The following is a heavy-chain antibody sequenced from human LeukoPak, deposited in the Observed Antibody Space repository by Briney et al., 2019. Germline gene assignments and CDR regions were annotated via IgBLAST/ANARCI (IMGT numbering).Heavy chain of an antibody. CDR2: IYYSGST. D-gene: IGHD2/OR15-2a*01. Sequence: SQTLSLTCAVSGGSISSGGYSWSWIRQPPGKGLEWIGYIYYSGSTYYNPSLKSRVTISVDTSKNQFSLKLSSVTAADTAVYYCARPSNSDYLDAFDIWGQGTVVTVSS. CDR1: GGSISSGGYS. J-gene: IGHJ3*02. CDR3: ARPSNSDYLDAFDI. V-gene: IGHV4-30-4*07.